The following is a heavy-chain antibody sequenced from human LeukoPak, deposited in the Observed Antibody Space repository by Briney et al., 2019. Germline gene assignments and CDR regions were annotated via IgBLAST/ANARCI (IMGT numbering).Heavy chain of an antibody. CDR2: IRSKAYGGTT. CDR3: TREGFGELDY. V-gene: IGHV3-49*04. CDR1: GFTFGDYA. J-gene: IGHJ4*02. Sequence: PGGSLRLSCTASGFTFGDYAMSWVRQAPGKGLEWVGFIRSKAYGGTTEYAASVKGRFTISRDDSKSIAYLQMNSLETEDTAVYYCTREGFGELDYWGQGTLVTVSS. D-gene: IGHD3-10*01.